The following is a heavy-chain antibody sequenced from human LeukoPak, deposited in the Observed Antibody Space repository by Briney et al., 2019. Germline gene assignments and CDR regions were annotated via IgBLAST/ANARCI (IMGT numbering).Heavy chain of an antibody. CDR3: ARHPRKYQLLSLKKAGYYFDY. CDR2: ISSSSSYI. V-gene: IGHV3-21*01. D-gene: IGHD2-2*01. J-gene: IGHJ4*02. CDR1: GFTFSSYS. Sequence: SGGSLRLSCAASGFTFSSYSMNWVRQAPGKGLEWVSSISSSSSYIYYADSVKGRFTISRDNAKNSLYLQMNSLRAEDTAVYYCARHPRKYQLLSLKKAGYYFDYWGQGTLVTVSS.